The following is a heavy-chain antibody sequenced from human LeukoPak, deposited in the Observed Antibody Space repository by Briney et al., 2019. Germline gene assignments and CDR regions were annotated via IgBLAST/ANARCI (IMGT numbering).Heavy chain of an antibody. CDR1: GGSISSGDYY. Sequence: SETLSLTCTVSGGSISSGDYYWSWIRQPPGKGLEWIGYIYYSGSTNYNPSLKSRVTISVDTSKNQFSLKLSSVTAADTAVYYCASSPSIAAASNFDYWGQGTLVTVSS. J-gene: IGHJ4*02. CDR2: IYYSGST. CDR3: ASSPSIAAASNFDY. V-gene: IGHV4-61*08. D-gene: IGHD6-13*01.